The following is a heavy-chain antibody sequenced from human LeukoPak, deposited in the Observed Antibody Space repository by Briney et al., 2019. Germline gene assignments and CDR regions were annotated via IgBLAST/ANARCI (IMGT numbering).Heavy chain of an antibody. D-gene: IGHD3-10*01. J-gene: IGHJ4*02. CDR1: GFTFSSYA. Sequence: GGSLRLSCAASGFTFSSYAMSWVRQAPGKGLEWVSAISGGGGDTYYADSVKGRFTISRDNSKNILYLQMSSLTAEDTAVYYCAKTFPYGTTWFGFCDYWGQGALVTASS. V-gene: IGHV3-23*01. CDR2: ISGGGGDT. CDR3: AKTFPYGTTWFGFCDY.